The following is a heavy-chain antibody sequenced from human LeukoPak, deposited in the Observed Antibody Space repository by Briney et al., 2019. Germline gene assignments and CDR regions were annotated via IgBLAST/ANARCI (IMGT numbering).Heavy chain of an antibody. CDR2: INPSGGST. D-gene: IGHD6-13*01. V-gene: IGHV1-46*01. J-gene: IGHJ6*03. Sequence: ASVKVSCKASGYTFTSYYMHWVRQAPGQGLEWMGIINPSGGSTSYAQKFQGRVTMTRDTSTSTVYMELSSLRSDDTAVYYCARGRRVRVAAAGNGAYYYYMDVWGKGTTVTVSS. CDR1: GYTFTSYY. CDR3: ARGRRVRVAAAGNGAYYYYMDV.